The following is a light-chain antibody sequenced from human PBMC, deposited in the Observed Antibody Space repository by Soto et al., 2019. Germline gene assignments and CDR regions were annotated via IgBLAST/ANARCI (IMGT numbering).Light chain of an antibody. CDR1: QSVSSY. V-gene: IGKV3-11*01. CDR2: DAS. J-gene: IGKJ4*01. Sequence: EIVLTQSPATLSLSPGERVTLSCRASQSVSSYFAWYQQKPGLAPRLLIYDASTRAAGIPARFSGSGSGTDFTLTISSLEPDDFAVYYCQQRSDWPLTLGGGTKVDIK. CDR3: QQRSDWPLT.